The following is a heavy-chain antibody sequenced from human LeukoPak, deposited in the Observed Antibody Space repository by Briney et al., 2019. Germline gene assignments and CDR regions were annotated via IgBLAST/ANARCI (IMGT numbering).Heavy chain of an antibody. J-gene: IGHJ4*02. CDR2: IWYDGSNK. CDR3: ARARSMIVVATGFDY. CDR1: GFTFSSYG. Sequence: GGSLRLSCAASGFTFSSYGMHWVRQAPGKGLEWVAVIWYDGSNKYYADSVKGRFTISRDNSKNTLYLQMNSLRAEDTAVYYCARARSMIVVATGFDYWGQGTLVTVSS. D-gene: IGHD3-22*01. V-gene: IGHV3-33*01.